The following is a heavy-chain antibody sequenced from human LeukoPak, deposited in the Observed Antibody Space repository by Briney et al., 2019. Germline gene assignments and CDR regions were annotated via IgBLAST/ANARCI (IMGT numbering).Heavy chain of an antibody. CDR2: IKQDGSKK. D-gene: IGHD7-27*01. Sequence: GGPLRLSCAASGFTFSSTWMSWVRQAPGKGLEWVANIKQDGSKKYYVDSVKGRFTISRDNAKNSLYLQMNSLRVDDTAVYYCARDTPLGCFDYWGQGTLVTVSS. J-gene: IGHJ4*02. V-gene: IGHV3-7*01. CDR1: GFTFSSTW. CDR3: ARDTPLGCFDY.